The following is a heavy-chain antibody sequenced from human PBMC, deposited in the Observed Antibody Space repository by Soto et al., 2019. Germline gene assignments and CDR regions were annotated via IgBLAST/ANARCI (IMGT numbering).Heavy chain of an antibody. D-gene: IGHD3-10*01. V-gene: IGHV2-70*01. CDR1: GFSLSTSGMC. Sequence: SGPTLVNPTQTLTLTCTFSGFSLSTSGMCVSWIRQPPGKALEWLALIDWDDDKYYSTSLKTRLTISKDTSKNQVVLTMTNMDPVGTATYYCARSRLDAPSRVRYYFDYWGQGTLVTVSS. CDR3: ARSRLDAPSRVRYYFDY. CDR2: IDWDDDK. J-gene: IGHJ4*02.